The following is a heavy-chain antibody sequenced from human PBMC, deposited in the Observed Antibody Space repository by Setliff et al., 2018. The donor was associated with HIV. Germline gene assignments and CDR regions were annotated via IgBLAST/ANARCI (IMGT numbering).Heavy chain of an antibody. CDR3: ARRRSSGWYHYFDY. J-gene: IGHJ4*02. V-gene: IGHV4-4*02. CDR2: VYHSGST. CDR1: GGSISSSNW. D-gene: IGHD6-19*01. Sequence: SETLSLTCAVSGGSISSSNWWNWVRQPPGKGLGWIGKVYHSGSTYYNPSLKSRVTISVDTSKNQFSLKLSSVTAADTAVYYCARRRSSGWYHYFDYWGQGTLVTVSS.